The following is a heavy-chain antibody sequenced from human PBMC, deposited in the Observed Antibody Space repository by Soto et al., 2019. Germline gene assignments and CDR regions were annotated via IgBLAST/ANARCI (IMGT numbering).Heavy chain of an antibody. CDR3: ARGMNRGYSYGWYNWFDP. D-gene: IGHD5-18*01. CDR2: IYYSGST. Sequence: PSETLSLTCTVSADSVSSSGHYWGWIRQPPGKGLEWIGSIYYSGSTYYNPSLKSRVTISVDTSKNQFSLKLSSVTAADTAVYYCARGMNRGYSYGWYNWFDPWGQGTLVTVSS. V-gene: IGHV4-39*07. CDR1: ADSVSSSGHY. J-gene: IGHJ5*02.